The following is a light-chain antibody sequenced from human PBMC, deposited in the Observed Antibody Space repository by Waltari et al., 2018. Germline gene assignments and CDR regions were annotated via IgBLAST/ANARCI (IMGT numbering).Light chain of an antibody. V-gene: IGKV2-28*01. Sequence: DIVVTQSPLSLPVTPGEPASISCRSSQSLLHSNGYKYLDWYLQKPGQSPQLLIYLGSNRASGVPDRFSGSGSGTDFTLKISRVEAEDVGVYYCMQYLQTLWTFGQGTKVEIK. CDR3: MQYLQTLWT. CDR1: QSLLHSNGYKY. CDR2: LGS. J-gene: IGKJ1*01.